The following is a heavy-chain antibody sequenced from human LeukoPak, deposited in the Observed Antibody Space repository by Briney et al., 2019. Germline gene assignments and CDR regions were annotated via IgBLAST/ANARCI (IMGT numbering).Heavy chain of an antibody. J-gene: IGHJ4*02. V-gene: IGHV3-21*01. Sequence: PGGSLRLSCAASGFTFSSYSMNWVRQAPGKGLEWVSSISSSSSYIYYEDSVKGRFTISRDNAKNSLYLQMNSLRAEDTAVYYCARDSYYYGSGSYYVYWGQGTLVTVSS. D-gene: IGHD3-10*01. CDR2: ISSSSSYI. CDR3: ARDSYYYGSGSYYVY. CDR1: GFTFSSYS.